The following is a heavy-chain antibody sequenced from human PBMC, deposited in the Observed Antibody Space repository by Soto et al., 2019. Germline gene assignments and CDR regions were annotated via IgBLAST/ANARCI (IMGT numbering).Heavy chain of an antibody. Sequence: SETLSLTCTVSGGSIITTNYYWVWIRQPPGKGLEWIGTIYYAGSTYYNPSFKSRITISVDTSKNQFSLKLKSMTAADTDVYYCARLQAPGGYSSLWFDYWGQGALVAVSS. CDR1: GGSIITTNYY. CDR3: ARLQAPGGYSSLWFDY. J-gene: IGHJ4*01. V-gene: IGHV4-39*01. CDR2: IYYAGST. D-gene: IGHD6-19*01.